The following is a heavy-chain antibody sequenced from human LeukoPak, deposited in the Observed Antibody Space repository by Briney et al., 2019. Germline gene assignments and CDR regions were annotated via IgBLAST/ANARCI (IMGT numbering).Heavy chain of an antibody. CDR2: IYYSGST. D-gene: IGHD2-2*01. CDR1: GGSISSYY. J-gene: IGHJ4*02. CDR3: ARGALVVPAATFDY. V-gene: IGHV4-59*01. Sequence: PSETLSLTCTVSGGSISSYYWSWIGQPPGKGLEWIGYIYYSGSTNYNPSLKSRVTISVDTSKNQFSLKLSSVTAADTAVYYCARGALVVPAATFDYWGQGTLVTVSS.